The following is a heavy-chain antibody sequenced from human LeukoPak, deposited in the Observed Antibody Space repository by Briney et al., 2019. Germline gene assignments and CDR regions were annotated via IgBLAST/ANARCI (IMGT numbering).Heavy chain of an antibody. CDR1: GFTFDDYA. CDR2: ISWNSGSI. J-gene: IGHJ4*02. Sequence: QAGGSLRLSCAASGFTFDDYAMHWVRQAPGKGLEWVSGISWNSGSIGYADSVKGRFTISRDNAKNSLYLQMNSLRAEDTALYYCAKVAYGDLYYFDYWGQGTLVTVFS. D-gene: IGHD4-17*01. CDR3: AKVAYGDLYYFDY. V-gene: IGHV3-9*01.